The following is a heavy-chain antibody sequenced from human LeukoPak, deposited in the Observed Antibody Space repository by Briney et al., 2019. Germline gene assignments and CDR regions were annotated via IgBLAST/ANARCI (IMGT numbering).Heavy chain of an antibody. D-gene: IGHD2/OR15-2a*01. Sequence: GGSLRLSCEASGFSSNSGMYWVRQAPGKGLEWVAVISYDGSNAYYGDSVKGRFTIPRDDSKNTLYLQMNSLRAEDTAVYYCAKDLNSRWSLDYWGQGTLVTVSS. J-gene: IGHJ4*02. CDR3: AKDLNSRWSLDY. CDR1: GFSSNSG. V-gene: IGHV3-30*18. CDR2: ISYDGSNA.